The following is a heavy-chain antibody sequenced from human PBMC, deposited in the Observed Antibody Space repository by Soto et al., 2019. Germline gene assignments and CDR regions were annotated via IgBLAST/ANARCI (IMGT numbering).Heavy chain of an antibody. CDR3: ARGDIVVVPAAYNWFDP. D-gene: IGHD2-2*01. J-gene: IGHJ5*02. CDR2: INPSGGST. CDR1: GYTFTSYY. V-gene: IGHV1-46*01. Sequence: ASVKVSCKASGYTFTSYYMHWVRQASGQGLEWMGIINPSGGSTSYAQKFQGRVTMTRDTSTSTVYMELSSLRSEDTAVYYCARGDIVVVPAAYNWFDPWGQGTLVTVSS.